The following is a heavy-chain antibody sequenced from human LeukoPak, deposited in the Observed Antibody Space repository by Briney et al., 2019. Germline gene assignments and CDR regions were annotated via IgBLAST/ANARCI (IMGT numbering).Heavy chain of an antibody. V-gene: IGHV4-38-2*02. CDR2: IYHSGST. D-gene: IGHD2-2*01. J-gene: IGHJ4*02. CDR1: GYSISSGYY. Sequence: SETLSLTCAVSGYSISSGYYWGWIRPPPGKGLEWIGSIYHSGSTYYNPSLKSRVTISVDTSKNQFSLKLSSVTAPDTAVYYCARESSTSCYDYWGQGTLVTVSS. CDR3: ARESSTSCYDY.